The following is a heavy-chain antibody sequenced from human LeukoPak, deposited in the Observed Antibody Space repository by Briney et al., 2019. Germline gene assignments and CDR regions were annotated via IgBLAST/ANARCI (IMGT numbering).Heavy chain of an antibody. CDR3: ARDDFNGDPAY. D-gene: IGHD4-17*01. J-gene: IGHJ4*02. Sequence: GGSLRLSCAASGFTFSTYSMNWVRQAPGKGLEWVSYISSSSSTIYYADSVKGRFTISRDNAKNSLYLQMNSLRAKDTAVYYCARDDFNGDPAYWGQGTLVTVSS. CDR1: GFTFSTYS. CDR2: ISSSSSTI. V-gene: IGHV3-48*01.